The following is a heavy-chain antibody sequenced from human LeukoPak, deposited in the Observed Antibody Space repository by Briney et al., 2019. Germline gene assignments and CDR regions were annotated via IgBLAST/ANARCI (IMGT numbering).Heavy chain of an antibody. CDR1: DDSISGSRYY. D-gene: IGHD6-13*01. V-gene: IGHV4-39*07. Sequence: SETLFLTCTVSDDSISGSRYYWGWIRLPPGTGLEWIGSVFYSGSTYYNPSLKSRVAISLDTSKSQFSLRLSSVTAADTAVYYCARGVSYSCTHFDYWGQGTRVTVSS. CDR2: VFYSGST. CDR3: ARGVSYSCTHFDY. J-gene: IGHJ4*02.